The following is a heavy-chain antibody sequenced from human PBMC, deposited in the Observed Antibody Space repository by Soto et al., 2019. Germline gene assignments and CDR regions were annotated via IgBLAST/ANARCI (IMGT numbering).Heavy chain of an antibody. V-gene: IGHV1-69*01. CDR3: ARNGTYSSSLSQYSGMDV. CDR2: IVPMLGTP. D-gene: IGHD1-26*01. CDR1: GGTFDYFI. Sequence: QVQLVQSGAEVKEPGSSVRVSCKASGGTFDYFIMNWVRQTPGRGLEWMGGIVPMLGTPTYAEKFKGRVTISATGSTSTMYMEVTSLRSEDTAIYYCARNGTYSSSLSQYSGMDVWGQGTTVTVSS. J-gene: IGHJ6*02.